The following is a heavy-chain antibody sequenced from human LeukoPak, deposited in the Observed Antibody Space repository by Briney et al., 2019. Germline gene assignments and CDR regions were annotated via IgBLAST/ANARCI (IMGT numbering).Heavy chain of an antibody. V-gene: IGHV4-59*01. CDR2: IYYSGST. CDR1: GVSISSYY. Sequence: SETLSLTCTVSGVSISSYYWSWIRQPPGKGLEWIGYIYYSGSTNYNPSLKSRVTISVDTSKNQFSLKLSSVTAADTAVYYCARTSTYVDTAMGYFDYWGQGTLVTVSS. J-gene: IGHJ4*02. D-gene: IGHD5-18*01. CDR3: ARTSTYVDTAMGYFDY.